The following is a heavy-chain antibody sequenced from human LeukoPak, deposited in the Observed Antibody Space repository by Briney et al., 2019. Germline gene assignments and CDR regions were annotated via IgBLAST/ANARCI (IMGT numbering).Heavy chain of an antibody. V-gene: IGHV3-23*01. CDR3: AKEGPIAAAAAFQH. D-gene: IGHD6-13*01. Sequence: GSLRLSCAASGFTFSNYAMSWVRQAPGKGLEWISGITGGRSTYYADSVKGRFTISRDNSKNTMSLEMNSLRVEDTAVYYCAKEGPIAAAAAFQHWGQGTLVTVSS. J-gene: IGHJ1*01. CDR1: GFTFSNYA. CDR2: ITGGRST.